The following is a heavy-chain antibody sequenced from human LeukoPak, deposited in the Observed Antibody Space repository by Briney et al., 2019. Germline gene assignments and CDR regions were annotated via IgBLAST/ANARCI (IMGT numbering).Heavy chain of an antibody. CDR2: ISGSGGST. V-gene: IGHV3-23*01. CDR3: AKDVRAAGPNDTFDY. D-gene: IGHD6-13*01. J-gene: IGHJ4*02. Sequence: PGGSLRLSCAASRFTFSSYAMSWVRQAPGKGLEWVSAISGSGGSTYYADSVKGRFTISRDNSKNTLYLQMNSLRAEDTAVYYCAKDVRAAGPNDTFDYWGQGTLVTVSS. CDR1: RFTFSSYA.